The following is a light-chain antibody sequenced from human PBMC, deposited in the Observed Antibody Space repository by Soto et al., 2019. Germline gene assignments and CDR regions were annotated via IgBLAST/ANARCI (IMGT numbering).Light chain of an antibody. J-gene: IGKJ2*02. Sequence: EIVLTQSPATLFLSPGERATLSCRASQSVSSYLAWYQQKPGQAPRLLIYDASNRATGIPARFSGSGSGTDFTRTSRSLEPEDFAVYYCQQRRGTFGQGTKLEIK. V-gene: IGKV3-11*01. CDR1: QSVSSY. CDR2: DAS. CDR3: QQRRGT.